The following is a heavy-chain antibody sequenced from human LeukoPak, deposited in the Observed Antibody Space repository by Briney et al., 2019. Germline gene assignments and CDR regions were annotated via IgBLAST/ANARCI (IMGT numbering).Heavy chain of an antibody. CDR3: ARDYSGWSLDP. Sequence: GGSLRLSCAASGFTFSNAWMSWVRQAPGKGLEWVGRIKSKTDGGTTDYAAPVKGRFTISRDDSKNTLYLQMNSLRAEDTAVYYCARDYSGWSLDPWGQGTLVTVSS. V-gene: IGHV3-15*01. CDR1: GFTFSNAW. D-gene: IGHD5-12*01. CDR2: IKSKTDGGTT. J-gene: IGHJ5*02.